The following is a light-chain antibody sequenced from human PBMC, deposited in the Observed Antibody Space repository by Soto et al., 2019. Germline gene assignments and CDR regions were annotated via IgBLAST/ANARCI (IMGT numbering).Light chain of an antibody. V-gene: IGLV1-44*01. Sequence: QSALTQPPSASETPGQRVTISCSGSSSNIGTHTVHWYQHLPGTAPKLLIYGNNQRPSGVPDRFSGSKSGTSASLAISGLQSEDEAIYYCGSWDDSLNGLVVFGGGTKLTVL. J-gene: IGLJ2*01. CDR2: GNN. CDR1: SSNIGTHT. CDR3: GSWDDSLNGLVV.